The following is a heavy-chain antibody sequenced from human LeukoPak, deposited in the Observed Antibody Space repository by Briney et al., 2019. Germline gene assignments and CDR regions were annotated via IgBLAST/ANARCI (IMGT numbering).Heavy chain of an antibody. CDR3: ARGGGNGGGWVGHYYYMDV. D-gene: IGHD4-23*01. V-gene: IGHV4-39*01. CDR2: IYYSGST. CDR1: GGSISSSSYY. Sequence: SETLSLTCTVSGGSISSSSYYWGWIRQPPGKGLEWIGSIYYSGSTYYNPSLKSRVTISVDTSKNQFSLKVTSVTAADTAVYYCARGGGNGGGWVGHYYYMDVWGKGTTVTVSS. J-gene: IGHJ6*03.